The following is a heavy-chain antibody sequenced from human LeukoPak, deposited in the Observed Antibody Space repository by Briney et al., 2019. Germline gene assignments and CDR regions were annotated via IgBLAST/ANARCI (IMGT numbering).Heavy chain of an antibody. CDR2: ISSTSSHK. V-gene: IGHV3-21*01. CDR3: AREFADS. J-gene: IGHJ4*02. Sequence: GGSLRPSCAASGFTFNIYSMNWVRQAPGKGLEWVSSISSTSSHKYYTDSVKGRFTVSRDNAKNSLYLQMTSLRAEDTAVYYCAREFADSWGQGTLVIVSS. CDR1: GFTFNIYS.